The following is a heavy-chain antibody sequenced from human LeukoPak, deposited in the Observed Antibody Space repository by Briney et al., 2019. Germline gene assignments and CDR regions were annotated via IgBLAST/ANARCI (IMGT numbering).Heavy chain of an antibody. CDR3: AKGGLSGDYSYYNFGY. V-gene: IGHV3-43*01. CDR1: GFTFADYT. D-gene: IGHD4-11*01. Sequence: GGSLRLSCAASGFTFADYTMHWVRQTPGKGLEWVSLISWDGSRTYYADSVKGRFTISRDNSKNSLYLQMNSLRTEDTALYYCAKGGLSGDYSYYNFGYWGQGTLVTVSS. CDR2: ISWDGSRT. J-gene: IGHJ4*02.